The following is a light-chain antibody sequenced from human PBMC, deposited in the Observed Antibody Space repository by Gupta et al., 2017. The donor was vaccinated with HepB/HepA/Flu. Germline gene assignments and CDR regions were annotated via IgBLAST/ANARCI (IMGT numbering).Light chain of an antibody. V-gene: IGKV1-5*03. J-gene: IGKJ4*01. CDR1: QSISSW. CDR2: KAS. CDR3: QHENSSSLT. Sequence: NKSPPTLSASLGDRVTITCRSSQSISSWLAWYQQKPGKAPKLLIYKASRVESGVPSRFSGSGSGTEFTLTISSLQPDDFATYYCQHENSSSLTFGGGTKVDIK.